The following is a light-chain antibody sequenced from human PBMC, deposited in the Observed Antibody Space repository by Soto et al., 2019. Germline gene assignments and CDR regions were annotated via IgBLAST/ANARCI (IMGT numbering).Light chain of an antibody. Sequence: QSVLTQPASVSGSPGQSITISCTGTSSDVGGYNYVSWYQHHPGKAPKLIIYEVSNRPSGVSHRFSASKSGNTASLTISGLQTEDEADYYCSSHTTSSTLVVFGGGTQLTVL. CDR2: EVS. J-gene: IGLJ3*02. V-gene: IGLV2-14*01. CDR3: SSHTTSSTLVV. CDR1: SSDVGGYNY.